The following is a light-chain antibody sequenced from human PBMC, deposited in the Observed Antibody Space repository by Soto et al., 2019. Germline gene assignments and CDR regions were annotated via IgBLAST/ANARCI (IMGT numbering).Light chain of an antibody. CDR1: QSVTSNY. J-gene: IGKJ1*01. V-gene: IGKV3-20*01. CDR2: DAS. CDR3: QQYGSSVWT. Sequence: EIVLTQSPGTLSLSPGERATLSCRASQSVTSNYLAWYQQRPGQPPRLLMYDASNRATGIPDRFSGSGSGTDFSLTISRLEPEDFAVYYCQQYGSSVWTFGQGTKVDVK.